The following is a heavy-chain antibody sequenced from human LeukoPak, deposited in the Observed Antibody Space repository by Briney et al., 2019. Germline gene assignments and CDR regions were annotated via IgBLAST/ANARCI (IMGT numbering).Heavy chain of an antibody. CDR3: ARDRSSGYDDAFDI. D-gene: IGHD5-12*01. J-gene: IGHJ3*02. V-gene: IGHV3-74*01. Sequence: GGSLRLSCAASGFTFSSYWMHWVRQAPGKGLLWVARINTDGKATTYADSVKGRFTISRDNARDTVYLQMNSLRAEDTSVYYCARDRSSGYDDAFDIWGQGTMVTVSS. CDR1: GFTFSSYW. CDR2: INTDGKAT.